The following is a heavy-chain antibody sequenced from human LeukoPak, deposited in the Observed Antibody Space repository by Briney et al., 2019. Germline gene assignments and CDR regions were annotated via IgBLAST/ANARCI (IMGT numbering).Heavy chain of an antibody. V-gene: IGHV3-7*05. Sequence: GGSLRLSCAASGFTFSNYWMSWVRQAPGKGLEWAAHIKQDGSEKYYVDSAKGRFTISRDNAKNSLYLQMNSLRAEDTALYYCVKVTWTVAGPHWGQGTLVTVSS. CDR1: GFTFSNYW. J-gene: IGHJ4*02. D-gene: IGHD6-19*01. CDR3: VKVTWTVAGPH. CDR2: IKQDGSEK.